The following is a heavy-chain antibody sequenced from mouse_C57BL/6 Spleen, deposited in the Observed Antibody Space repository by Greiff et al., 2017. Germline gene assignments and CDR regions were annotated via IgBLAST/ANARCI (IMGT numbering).Heavy chain of an antibody. Sequence: QVQLKESGPGLVQPSQSLSITCTVSGFSLTSYGVHWVRQSPGKGLEWLGVIWSGGSTDYNAAIISRLSISKDNSKSQVFFKMNSLQADDTAIYYCARQDSSGLAWFAYWGQGTLVTVSA. V-gene: IGHV2-2*01. CDR1: GFSLTSYG. J-gene: IGHJ3*01. D-gene: IGHD3-2*02. CDR3: ARQDSSGLAWFAY. CDR2: IWSGGST.